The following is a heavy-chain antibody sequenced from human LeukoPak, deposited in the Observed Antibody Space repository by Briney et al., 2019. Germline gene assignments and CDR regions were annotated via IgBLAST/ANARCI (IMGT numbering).Heavy chain of an antibody. CDR1: GFTFSSYA. CDR2: ISGSGGST. Sequence: PGGSLRLSCSASGFTFSSYAMSWVRQAPGKGLEWVSAISGSGGSTYYADSVKGRFTISRDNSKNTLYLQMNSLRAEDTAVYYCAKWFTAAIGMLDYWGQGTLVTVSS. CDR3: AKWFTAAIGMLDY. V-gene: IGHV3-23*01. J-gene: IGHJ4*02. D-gene: IGHD2-2*02.